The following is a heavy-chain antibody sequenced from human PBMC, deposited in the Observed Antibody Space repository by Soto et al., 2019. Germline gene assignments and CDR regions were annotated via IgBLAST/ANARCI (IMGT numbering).Heavy chain of an antibody. CDR3: ARDPYHVLMVNAPNLYGMDV. CDR2: ISTYNGNT. J-gene: IGHJ6*02. V-gene: IGHV1-18*01. CDR1: GYTFTTYD. D-gene: IGHD2-8*01. Sequence: QVQLVQSGAEVKKPGASVKVSCKASGYTFTTYDISWVRQAPGQGLEWMGRISTYNGNTNYPQSLQGRLTKTTDTSTTTAYRELRSLTSDETAVYYCARDPYHVLMVNAPNLYGMDVWGQGTTVTVSS.